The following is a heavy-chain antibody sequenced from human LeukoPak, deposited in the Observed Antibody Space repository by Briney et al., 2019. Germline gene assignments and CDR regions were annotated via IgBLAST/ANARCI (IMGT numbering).Heavy chain of an antibody. CDR2: INHSGST. Sequence: SETLSLTCAVYGGSFSGYYWSWIRQPPGKGLEWIGEINHSGSTNYNPSLKSRVTISVDTSKNQFSLKLSSVTAADTAVYYCARERKDILTGYNYYYYYMDVWGKGTTVTISS. V-gene: IGHV4-34*01. D-gene: IGHD3-9*01. CDR1: GGSFSGYY. CDR3: ARERKDILTGYNYYYYYMDV. J-gene: IGHJ6*03.